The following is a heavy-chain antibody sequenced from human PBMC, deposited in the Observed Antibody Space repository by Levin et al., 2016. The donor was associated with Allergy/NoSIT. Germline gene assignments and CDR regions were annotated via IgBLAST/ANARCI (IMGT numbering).Heavy chain of an antibody. CDR2: ISYDGSNK. D-gene: IGHD4-17*01. J-gene: IGHJ4*02. V-gene: IGHV3-30*03. Sequence: WIRQPPGKGLEWVAVISYDGSNKYYADSVKGRFTISRDNSKNTLYLQMNSLRAEDTAVYYCARVVDYGDYEGGYWGQGTLVTVSS. CDR3: ARVVDYGDYEGGY.